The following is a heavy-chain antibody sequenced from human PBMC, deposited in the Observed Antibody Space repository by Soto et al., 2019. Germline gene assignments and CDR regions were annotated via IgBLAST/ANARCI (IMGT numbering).Heavy chain of an antibody. CDR2: ISGNGDTT. CDR1: GFTFSSYA. CDR3: AKTLPNRYKGMEV. Sequence: EVQLLESGGGVVQPGGSLRLSCAASGFTFSSYALNWVRQAPGKGLEWVSLISGNGDTTYYAGSVKGRFTISRDNSKNTLYLQMNSLRAEDTAVYYCAKTLPNRYKGMEVWGQGTTVTVSS. V-gene: IGHV3-23*01. J-gene: IGHJ6*02.